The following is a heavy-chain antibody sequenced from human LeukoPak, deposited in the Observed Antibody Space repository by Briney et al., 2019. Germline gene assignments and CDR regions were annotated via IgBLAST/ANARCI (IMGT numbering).Heavy chain of an antibody. V-gene: IGHV4-38-2*02. J-gene: IGHJ1*01. CDR3: ARNASSGFFND. CDR1: GFFIANNNY. D-gene: IGHD6-19*01. CDR2: IHHSGSRFETGST. Sequence: PSETLSLTCSVSGFFIANNNYWGWIRQSPGKGLEWMGSIHHSGSRFETGSTHYNPSFRGRISVSAEPSKNQFSLTLRSVTAADTGVYFCARNASSGFFNDWSQGTLVTVSS.